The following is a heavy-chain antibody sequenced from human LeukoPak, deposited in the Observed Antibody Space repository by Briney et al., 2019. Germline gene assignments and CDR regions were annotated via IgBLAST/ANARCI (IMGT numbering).Heavy chain of an antibody. CDR3: AKDGYSSTGHMGV. V-gene: IGHV3-33*06. Sequence: GRSLRLSCAASGFTFSSYGMHWVRQAPGKGLEWVAVIWYDGSNKYYADSVKGRLTISRDNSKNTLYLQMNSLRAEDTAVYYCAKDGYSSTGHMGVWGKGTTVTVSS. D-gene: IGHD6-13*01. CDR2: IWYDGSNK. CDR1: GFTFSSYG. J-gene: IGHJ6*03.